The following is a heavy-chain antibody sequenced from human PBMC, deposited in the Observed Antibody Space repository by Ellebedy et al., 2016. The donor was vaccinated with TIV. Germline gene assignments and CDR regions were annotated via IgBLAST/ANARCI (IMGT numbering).Heavy chain of an antibody. Sequence: PGGSLRLSCAASAFNFNKYGIHWVRQAPGKGLEWMTVIWYDGSETYYADSVKGRFTISRDDSKNTSYLQMNSLRAEDTAVYYCVRSGVDNWFDPWGQGTLVTVSS. CDR1: AFNFNKYG. CDR2: IWYDGSET. CDR3: VRSGVDNWFDP. J-gene: IGHJ5*02. V-gene: IGHV3-33*08. D-gene: IGHD2-21*01.